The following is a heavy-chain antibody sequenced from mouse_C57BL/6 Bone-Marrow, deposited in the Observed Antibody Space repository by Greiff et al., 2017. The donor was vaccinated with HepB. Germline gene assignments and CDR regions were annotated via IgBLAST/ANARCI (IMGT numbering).Heavy chain of an antibody. D-gene: IGHD1-2*01. CDR3: AKKGLLRPYYYAMDY. Sequence: VQGVESGPGLVQPSQSLSITCTVSGFSLTSYGVHWVRQSPGKGLEWLGVIWRGGSTDYNAAFMSRLSITKDNPKSQVFFKMNSLQADDTAIYYCAKKGLLRPYYYAMDYWGQGTSVTVAS. CDR2: IWRGGST. J-gene: IGHJ4*01. V-gene: IGHV2-5*01. CDR1: GFSLTSYG.